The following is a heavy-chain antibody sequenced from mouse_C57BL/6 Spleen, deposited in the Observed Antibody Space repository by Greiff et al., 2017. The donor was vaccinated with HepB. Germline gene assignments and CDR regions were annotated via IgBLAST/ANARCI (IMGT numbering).Heavy chain of an antibody. D-gene: IGHD3-1*01. Sequence: VQLQQSGAELVKPGASVKISCKASGYAFSSYWMNWVKQRPGKGLEWIGQIYPGDGDTNYNGKFKGKATLTADKSSSTAYMQLSSLTSEDSAVYVCARARVFLFLLSWFAYWGQGTLVTVSA. CDR1: GYAFSSYW. CDR2: IYPGDGDT. V-gene: IGHV1-80*01. CDR3: ARARVFLFLLSWFAY. J-gene: IGHJ3*01.